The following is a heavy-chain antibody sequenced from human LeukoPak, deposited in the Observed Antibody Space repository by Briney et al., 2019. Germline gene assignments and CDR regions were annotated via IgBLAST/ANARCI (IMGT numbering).Heavy chain of an antibody. CDR3: ATKAPGFIVVVPADAFDI. J-gene: IGHJ3*02. CDR2: IIPIFGTA. Sequence: SVKVSCKASGYTFTAYDISWVRQAPGQGLEWMRGIIPIFGTANYAQKFQGRVTMTEDTSTDTAYMELSSLRSEDTAVYYCATKAPGFIVVVPADAFDIWGQGTMVTVSS. CDR1: GYTFTAYD. D-gene: IGHD2-2*01. V-gene: IGHV1-69*06.